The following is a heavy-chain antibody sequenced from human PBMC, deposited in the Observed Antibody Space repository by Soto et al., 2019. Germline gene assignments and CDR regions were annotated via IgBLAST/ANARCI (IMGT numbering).Heavy chain of an antibody. J-gene: IGHJ6*02. CDR2: IIPIFGTA. D-gene: IGHD3-10*01. CDR3: ARSGSGSPDYYYYYGMDD. CDR1: GGTFSSYA. V-gene: IGHV1-69*13. Sequence: SVKVSCKASGGTFSSYAISWVRQVPGQGLEWMGGIIPIFGTANYAQKFQGRVTITADESTSTAYMELSSLRSEDTAVYYCARSGSGSPDYYYYYGMDDWGQGTTVTVSS.